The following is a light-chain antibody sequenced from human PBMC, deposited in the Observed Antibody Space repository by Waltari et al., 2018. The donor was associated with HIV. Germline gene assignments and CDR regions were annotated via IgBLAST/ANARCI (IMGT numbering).Light chain of an antibody. CDR1: RSNIGTNT. CDR2: NDN. CDR3: AAWDDRLDGQGV. V-gene: IGLV1-44*01. J-gene: IGLJ3*02. Sequence: QSVLTQPPSASGTPGQRVTIPCSGTRSNIGTNTVNWYQIIPGTAPKLLIDNDNQRPSGVPDRFSGSRSGTSASLAISGLQSEDEADYYCAAWDDRLDGQGVFGGGTTLTVL.